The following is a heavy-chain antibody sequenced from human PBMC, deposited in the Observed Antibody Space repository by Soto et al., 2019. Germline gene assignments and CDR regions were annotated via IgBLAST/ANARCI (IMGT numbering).Heavy chain of an antibody. J-gene: IGHJ4*02. CDR1: GFTFSSYG. CDR3: AKDAQLLRLDPLRCDY. V-gene: IGHV3-30*18. Sequence: GGSLRLSCAASGFTFSSYGMHWVRQAPGKGLEWVAVISYDGSNKYYADSVKGRFTISRDNSKNTLYLQMNSLRAEDTAVYYCAKDAQLLRLDPLRCDYWGQGTLVTVSS. D-gene: IGHD3-16*01. CDR2: ISYDGSNK.